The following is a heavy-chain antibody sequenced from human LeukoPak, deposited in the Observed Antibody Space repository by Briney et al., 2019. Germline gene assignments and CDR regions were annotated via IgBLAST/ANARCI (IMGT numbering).Heavy chain of an antibody. CDR3: ARAQGYCSSTSCSDAFDI. V-gene: IGHV4-34*01. D-gene: IGHD2-2*01. Sequence: SETLSLTCAVYGGSFSGYYWSWIRQPPGKGLEWIGEINHSGSTNYNPSLKSRVTISVDTSKNQFSLKLSSVTAADTAVYYCARAQGYCSSTSCSDAFDIWGRGTMVTVSS. J-gene: IGHJ3*02. CDR2: INHSGST. CDR1: GGSFSGYY.